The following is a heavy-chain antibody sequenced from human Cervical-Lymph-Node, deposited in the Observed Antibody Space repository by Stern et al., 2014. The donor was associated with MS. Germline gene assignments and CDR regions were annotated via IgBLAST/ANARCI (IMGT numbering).Heavy chain of an antibody. V-gene: IGHV1-46*01. Sequence: EQLVESGAEVKKPGASVKISCKASGYTFTAYYLYWVRQASGQGLEGMGIINPTGGSTTYAQTFQGRVTMTADTSTSTVYMDLSSLTSEDTAIYYCARAGSGNSNYFDYWGQGTLVTVSP. CDR3: ARAGSGNSNYFDY. CDR1: GYTFTAYY. J-gene: IGHJ4*02. CDR2: INPTGGST. D-gene: IGHD3-22*01.